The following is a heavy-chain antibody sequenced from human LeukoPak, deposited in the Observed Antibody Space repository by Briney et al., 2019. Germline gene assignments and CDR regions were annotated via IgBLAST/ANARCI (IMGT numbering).Heavy chain of an antibody. CDR1: GGSISSYY. CDR2: ISASVGT. J-gene: IGHJ4*02. CDR3: ARQSTAVRAAFDY. D-gene: IGHD3-10*01. V-gene: IGHV4-4*07. Sequence: PSETLSLTCTVSGGSISSYYWNWFRQPAGKGLEWIGRISASVGTDYDPSLKSRLTMSVDTSKSQFSLTPTSVTAADTAVYYCARQSTAVRAAFDYWGQGTLVTVSS.